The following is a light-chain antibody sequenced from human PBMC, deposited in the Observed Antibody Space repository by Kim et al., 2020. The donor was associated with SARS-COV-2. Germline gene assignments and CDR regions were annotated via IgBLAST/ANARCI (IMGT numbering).Light chain of an antibody. CDR3: QQYKNRPPLT. CDR2: YAS. Sequence: SPGDKATRSCRGSRSVSSNLVLYQQKPGEAPQLLIYYASTRATRIPSRFSGSGSGREYTLPISSLQSGEVGVYYCQQYKNRPPLTFGGGTKVDIK. CDR1: RSVSSN. J-gene: IGKJ4*01. V-gene: IGKV3-15*01.